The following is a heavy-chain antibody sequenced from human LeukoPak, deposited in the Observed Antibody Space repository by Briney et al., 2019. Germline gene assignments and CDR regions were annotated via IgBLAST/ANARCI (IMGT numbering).Heavy chain of an antibody. CDR1: GGSISGHY. J-gene: IGHJ5*02. CDR3: ARDLISEYSRSHSHSDP. Sequence: SETLSFTCTVSGGSISGHYWSWIRQPPGKGLEWIGYIYYRGSTSYNPSLKSRVTISVDTSKNQFSLDLSSVTAADTAVYYCARDLISEYSRSHSHSDPWGQGTLVTVSS. CDR2: IYYRGST. D-gene: IGHD5-12*01. V-gene: IGHV4-59*11.